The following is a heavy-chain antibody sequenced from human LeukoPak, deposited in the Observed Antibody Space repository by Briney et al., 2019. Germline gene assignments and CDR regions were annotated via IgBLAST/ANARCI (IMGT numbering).Heavy chain of an antibody. J-gene: IGHJ4*02. CDR1: GGTFSSYA. CDR2: IIPIFGTA. CDR3: ARDRGSGSYYNLPCY. V-gene: IGHV1-69*13. D-gene: IGHD3-10*01. Sequence: SVKVSCKASGGTFSSYAISWVRQAPGQGLEWMGGIIPIFGTANYAQKFQGRVTITADESTSTAYMELSSLRSEDTAVYYCARDRGSGSYYNLPCYWGQGTLVTVSS.